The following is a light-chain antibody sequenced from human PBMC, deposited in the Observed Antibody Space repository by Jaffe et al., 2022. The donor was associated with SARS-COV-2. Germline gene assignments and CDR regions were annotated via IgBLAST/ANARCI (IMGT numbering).Light chain of an antibody. CDR2: DAS. J-gene: IGKJ5*01. Sequence: EVVLTQSPVTLSLSPGERATLSCRASQSVSSYLAWYQQKPGQAPRLLIFDASKRATGIPPRFSGSGSGTDFTLIISTLEPEDFAVYYCQQRSNWPSTFGQGTRLEIK. CDR1: QSVSSY. V-gene: IGKV3-11*01. CDR3: QQRSNWPST.